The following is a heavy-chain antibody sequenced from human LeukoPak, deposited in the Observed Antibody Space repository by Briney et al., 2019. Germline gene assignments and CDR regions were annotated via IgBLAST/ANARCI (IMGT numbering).Heavy chain of an antibody. CDR2: IYYSGTT. Sequence: KTSETLSLTCSVSGGSISGYYWSWIRQPPGKGLEWIGYIYYSGTTIYNRSLKSRLTISLDTSKNQFSLNLSSVTAADTAVYYCARDETHFYGSGSSNWFDPWGQGILVTVSS. CDR1: GGSISGYY. J-gene: IGHJ5*02. CDR3: ARDETHFYGSGSSNWFDP. V-gene: IGHV4-59*12. D-gene: IGHD3-10*01.